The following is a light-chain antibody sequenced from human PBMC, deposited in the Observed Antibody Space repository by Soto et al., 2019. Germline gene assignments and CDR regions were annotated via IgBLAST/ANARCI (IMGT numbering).Light chain of an antibody. CDR1: QSISSW. CDR2: KAS. Sequence: DIQMTQSPSTLSASVGDRVTITCRASQSISSWLAWYQQKPGKAPKLLIYKASSLESGVPTRFSGSGSGTKFTLTISSLQPDDFATYYCQQYNSYPWTFGQGTKVELK. V-gene: IGKV1-5*03. CDR3: QQYNSYPWT. J-gene: IGKJ1*01.